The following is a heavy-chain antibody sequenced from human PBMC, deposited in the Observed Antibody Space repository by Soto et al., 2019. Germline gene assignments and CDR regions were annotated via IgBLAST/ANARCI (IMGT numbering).Heavy chain of an antibody. J-gene: IGHJ4*02. CDR3: ASGPYCSGGSCYSTERVY. V-gene: IGHV4-30-4*01. D-gene: IGHD2-15*01. CDR1: CGSISSCDYY. CDR2: IYYSGST. Sequence: SETLSLTCTVSCGSISSCDYYWSWIRQPPGKGLEWIGYIYYSGSTYYNPSLKSRVTISVDTSKNQFSLKLSSVTAADTAVYYCASGPYCSGGSCYSTERVYWGQGTLVTVSS.